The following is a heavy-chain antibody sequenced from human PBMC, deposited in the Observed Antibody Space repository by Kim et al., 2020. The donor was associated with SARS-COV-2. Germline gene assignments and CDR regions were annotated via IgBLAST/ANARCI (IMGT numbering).Heavy chain of an antibody. CDR3: AKAREARYGSGSRVNWFDP. D-gene: IGHD3-10*01. V-gene: IGHV3-23*01. J-gene: IGHJ5*02. Sequence: GRFTISRDNAKNTLYLQMNSLRAEDTAVYYCAKAREARYGSGSRVNWFDPWGQGTLVTVSS.